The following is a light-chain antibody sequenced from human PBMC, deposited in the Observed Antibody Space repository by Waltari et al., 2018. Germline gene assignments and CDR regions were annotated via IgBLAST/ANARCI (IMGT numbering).Light chain of an antibody. CDR1: QGISRY. J-gene: IGKJ3*01. CDR3: QQRSNWPPGFS. CDR2: DAS. V-gene: IGKV3-11*01. Sequence: EIELTQSPATLSLSPGERATLSCRASQGISRYLAWYQQKPCQTPRLLIYDASNRATGVPDRFSGSGSGTDFTLTISSLEPDDFAVYYCQQRSNWPPGFSFGPGTKVEIK.